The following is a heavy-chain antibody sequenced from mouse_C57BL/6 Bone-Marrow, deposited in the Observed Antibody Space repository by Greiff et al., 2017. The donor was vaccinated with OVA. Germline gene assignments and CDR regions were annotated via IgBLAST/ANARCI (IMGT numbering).Heavy chain of an antibody. CDR1: GFTFSDYY. V-gene: IGHV5-16*01. J-gene: IGHJ2*01. Sequence: DVQLVESEGGLVQPGSSMKLSCTASGFTFSDYYMAWVRQVPEKGLEWVANINYDGSSTCYLDSLKSRFIISRDNAKNILYLQMSSLKSEDTATYYCARDKTGTGFDYWGQGTTLTVSS. D-gene: IGHD4-1*01. CDR3: ARDKTGTGFDY. CDR2: INYDGSST.